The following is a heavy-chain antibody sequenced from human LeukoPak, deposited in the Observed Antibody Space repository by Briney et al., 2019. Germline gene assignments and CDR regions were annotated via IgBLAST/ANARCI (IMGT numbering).Heavy chain of an antibody. V-gene: IGHV4-59*01. Sequence: SETLSLTRTVSGGSISSYFWSWIRQPPGKGLQWIGYIYYSGSTIYNPSLKSRVTISVDTSKNQFSLKLSSVTAADTAVYYCARASEDYYYYYMDVWGKGTTVTVPS. CDR3: ARASEDYYYYYMDV. D-gene: IGHD1-14*01. CDR2: IYYSGST. J-gene: IGHJ6*03. CDR1: GGSISSYF.